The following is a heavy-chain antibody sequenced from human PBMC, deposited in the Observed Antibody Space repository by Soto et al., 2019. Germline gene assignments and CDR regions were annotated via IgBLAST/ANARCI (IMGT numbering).Heavy chain of an antibody. CDR1: GGSISSSSYY. Sequence: SETLSLTCTVSGGSISSSSYYWGWIRQPPGKGLEWIGSIYYSGSTYYNPSLKSRVTISVDTSKNQFSLKLSSVTAADTAVYYCARLMNTVTQADYWGQGTLVTVSS. J-gene: IGHJ4*02. V-gene: IGHV4-39*01. CDR3: ARLMNTVTQADY. CDR2: IYYSGST. D-gene: IGHD4-17*01.